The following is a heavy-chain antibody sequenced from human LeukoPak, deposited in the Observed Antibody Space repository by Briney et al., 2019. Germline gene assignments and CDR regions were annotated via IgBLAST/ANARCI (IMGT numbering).Heavy chain of an antibody. J-gene: IGHJ4*02. CDR2: IYYSGSS. D-gene: IGHD3-22*01. Sequence: PSETLSLTCNVSGGSISGYHWSWIRQPPGKGLEWLGYIYYSGSSNYNPSLKSRVTMSADTSKNQFSLKLSSVTAADTAVYYCARVSYFDSSGYYYDFDYWGQGTLVTVSS. V-gene: IGHV4-59*08. CDR1: GGSISGYH. CDR3: ARVSYFDSSGYYYDFDY.